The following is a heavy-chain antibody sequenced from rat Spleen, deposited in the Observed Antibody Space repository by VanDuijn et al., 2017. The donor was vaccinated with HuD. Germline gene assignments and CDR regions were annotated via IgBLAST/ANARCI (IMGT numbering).Heavy chain of an antibody. Sequence: EVQLVESDGGLVQPGRSLKLSCAASGFTFSNYGMAWVRQTPTKGLEWVASINTDGDRTYYLDSVKGRFTISRNNAEDTIYLQMNSLRSEDTATYYCAREGYEVTFAYWGQGTLVTVSS. V-gene: IGHV5S13*01. CDR1: GFTFSNYG. CDR3: AREGYEVTFAY. D-gene: IGHD1-1*01. CDR2: INTDGDRT. J-gene: IGHJ3*01.